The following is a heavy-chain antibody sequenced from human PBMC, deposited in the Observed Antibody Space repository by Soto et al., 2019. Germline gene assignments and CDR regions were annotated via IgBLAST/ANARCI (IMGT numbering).Heavy chain of an antibody. J-gene: IGHJ5*02. V-gene: IGHV4-34*01. CDR2: INHSGST. Sequence: SETLSLTCAVYGGSFSGYYWSWIRQPPGKGLEWIGEINHSGSTNYNPSLKSRVTISEDTSKNQFSLKLSSVTAADTAVYYCARGRSGEDRIHFRSKWFDPWGQGTLVTVSS. CDR3: ARGRSGEDRIHFRSKWFDP. D-gene: IGHD3-3*01. CDR1: GGSFSGYY.